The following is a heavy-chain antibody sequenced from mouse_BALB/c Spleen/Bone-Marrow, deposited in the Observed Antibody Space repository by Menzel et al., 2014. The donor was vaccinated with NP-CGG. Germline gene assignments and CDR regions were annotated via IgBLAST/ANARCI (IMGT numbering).Heavy chain of an antibody. D-gene: IGHD1-1*01. CDR3: ARVKDCCYTWLAY. J-gene: IGHJ3*01. CDR1: GYTFTSSW. Sequence: QSGAELVRPWASVNLSCKASGYTFTSSWLHWINQRPGQGLEGIGTIHPYDSETHCNQKFKDKATLTVDKSSSTAYSQVCSLTTEHSAIYYGARVKDCCYTWLAYWGQGTLVTVSA. V-gene: IGHV1-74*04. CDR2: IHPYDSET.